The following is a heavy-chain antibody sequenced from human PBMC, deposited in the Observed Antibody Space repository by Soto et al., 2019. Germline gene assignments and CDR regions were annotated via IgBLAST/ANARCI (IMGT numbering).Heavy chain of an antibody. CDR1: GCTFSIYA. CDR3: ARGYYDSSGYYRDY. J-gene: IGHJ4*02. V-gene: IGHV1-69*01. D-gene: IGHD3-22*01. CDR2: IIPIFGTA. Sequence: ASVKVSCKSSGCTFSIYAISCVRQTTGQGLEWMGGIIPIFGTANYAQKFQGRVTITADESTSTAYMELSSLRSEDTAVYYCARGYYDSSGYYRDYWGQGTLVTVSS.